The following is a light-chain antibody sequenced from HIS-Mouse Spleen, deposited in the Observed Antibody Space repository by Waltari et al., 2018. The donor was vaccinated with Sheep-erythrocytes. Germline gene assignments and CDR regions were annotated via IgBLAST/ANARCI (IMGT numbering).Light chain of an antibody. CDR1: QSLLHSNGYNC. CDR2: LGS. CDR3: MQALQTPLT. V-gene: IGKV2-28*01. Sequence: DIVMTQSPLSLPVTPGEPASISCRSSQSLLHSNGYNCLDWYLQKPGQSPQLLIYLGSNRASGVPDRFSGSGSGTDFTLKISRVEAEDVGVYYCMQALQTPLTFGGGTK. J-gene: IGKJ4*01.